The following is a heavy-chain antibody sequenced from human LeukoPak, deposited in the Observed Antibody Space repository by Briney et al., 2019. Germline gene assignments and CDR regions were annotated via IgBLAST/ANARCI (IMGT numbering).Heavy chain of an antibody. CDR2: IYTSGST. Sequence: SQTLSLTCTVSGGSISSGSYYWSWIRQPAGKGLEWIGRIYTSGSTNYNPSLKSRVTISVDTSKNQFSLKLSSVTAADTAVYYCARGRRYFDWLLSYNWFDPWGQGTLVTVSS. CDR3: ARGRRYFDWLLSYNWFDP. J-gene: IGHJ5*02. D-gene: IGHD3-9*01. V-gene: IGHV4-61*02. CDR1: GGSISSGSYY.